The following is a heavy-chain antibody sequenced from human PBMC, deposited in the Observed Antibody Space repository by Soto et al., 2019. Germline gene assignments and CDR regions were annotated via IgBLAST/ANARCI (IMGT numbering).Heavy chain of an antibody. CDR1: GDTFRSYA. CDR2: IVPIYRTA. V-gene: IGHV1-69*13. CDR3: ARDSGAKLSSS. J-gene: IGHJ4*02. D-gene: IGHD6-13*01. Sequence: SVQVSCNASGDTFRSYAISWVRQAPGQGLEWLGGIVPIYRTADYAQKFQGRVTITADESTRTVYMELSSLKSQDTALYYCARDSGAKLSSSWGQGTLVTVS.